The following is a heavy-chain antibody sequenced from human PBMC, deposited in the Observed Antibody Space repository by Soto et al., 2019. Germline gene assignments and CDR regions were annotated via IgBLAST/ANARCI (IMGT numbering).Heavy chain of an antibody. V-gene: IGHV1-69*06. Sequence: QVQLVQSGAEVKKPWSSVKVSCKASGGTFSSYAIRWVRQAPGQGLEWMGGIIPIFGTANYAQKFQGRVTITADKSTSTAYMELSSLRSEDTAVYYCASPTREWLPPARDYYYGMDVWGQGTTVTVSS. J-gene: IGHJ6*02. CDR3: ASPTREWLPPARDYYYGMDV. CDR1: GGTFSSYA. D-gene: IGHD3-3*01. CDR2: IIPIFGTA.